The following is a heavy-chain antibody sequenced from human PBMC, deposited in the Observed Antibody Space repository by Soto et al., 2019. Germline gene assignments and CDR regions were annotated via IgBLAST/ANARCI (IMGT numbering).Heavy chain of an antibody. V-gene: IGHV1-18*01. J-gene: IGHJ4*02. CDR2: VSVYNGDT. CDR3: ASAYGIVGAFDY. CDR1: GYTFSSYG. D-gene: IGHD1-26*01. Sequence: ASVKVSCKASGYTFSSYGINWVRQAPGQGLEWVGWVSVYNGDTNYAQNFQGRFTISRDNSKNTLYLQMNSLRAEDTAVYYCASAYGIVGAFDYWGQGTLVTVSS.